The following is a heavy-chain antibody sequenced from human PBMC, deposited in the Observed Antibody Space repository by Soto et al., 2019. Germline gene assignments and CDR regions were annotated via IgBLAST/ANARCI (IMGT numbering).Heavy chain of an antibody. D-gene: IGHD2-21*02. CDR3: ANHRGFLVTQYFFDY. CDR2: ISDSGRST. V-gene: IGHV3-23*04. CDR1: GFKISSSS. J-gene: IGHJ4*02. Sequence: EVQLVESGGGLVQPGGSLRLSCAAFGFKISSSSMNWVRQAPGRGLEWVAYISDSGRSTYYADSVQGRFTISRDNSKNTLYLKMNSLRAEDTAVYYCANHRGFLVTQYFFDYWGQGTLVTVSS.